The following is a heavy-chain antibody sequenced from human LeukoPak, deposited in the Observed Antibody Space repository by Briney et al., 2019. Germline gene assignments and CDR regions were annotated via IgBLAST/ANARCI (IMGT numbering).Heavy chain of an antibody. CDR2: INPSGGST. CDR1: GYTFTSYY. Sequence: ASVKVSCKASGYTFTSYYMHWVRQAPGQGLEWMGIINPSGGSTSYAQKFQGRVTMTRDTSTSTVYMELSSLRSEDTAVYYCARDRPLEPHIVVVTAIPLYYFDYWGQGTLVTVSS. D-gene: IGHD2-21*02. CDR3: ARDRPLEPHIVVVTAIPLYYFDY. V-gene: IGHV1-46*01. J-gene: IGHJ4*02.